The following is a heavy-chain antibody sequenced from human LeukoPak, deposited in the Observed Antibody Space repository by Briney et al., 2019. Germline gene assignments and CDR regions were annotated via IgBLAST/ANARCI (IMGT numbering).Heavy chain of an antibody. J-gene: IGHJ4*02. Sequence: GGSLRLSCAASGFTFSSYAMHWVRQAPGKGLEWVAVISYDGSNKYYADSVKGRFTISRDNSKNTLYLQMNSLRAEDTAVYYCARSKYFDYWGQGTLVTASS. CDR3: ARSKYFDY. CDR2: ISYDGSNK. CDR1: GFTFSSYA. V-gene: IGHV3-30*04.